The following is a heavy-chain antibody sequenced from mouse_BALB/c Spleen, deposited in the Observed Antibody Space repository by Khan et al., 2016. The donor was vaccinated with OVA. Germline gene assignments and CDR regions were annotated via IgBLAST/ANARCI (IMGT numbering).Heavy chain of an antibody. CDR2: INTHSGVP. CDR1: GYTFTTAG. J-gene: IGHJ4*01. V-gene: IGHV9-4*02. Sequence: QIQLVQSGPELKKPGETVRISCKASGYTFTTAGIQWVQKMPGKGLKWIGWINTHSGVPKYAEDFKGRFAFSLEISVSTAYLQITNLKNEDTATXFCARGGAAYYRDDGGAMDYWGQGTSVTVSS. D-gene: IGHD2-14*01. CDR3: ARGGAAYYRDDGGAMDY.